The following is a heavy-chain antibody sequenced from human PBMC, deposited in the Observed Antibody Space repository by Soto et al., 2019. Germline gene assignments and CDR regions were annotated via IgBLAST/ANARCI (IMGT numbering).Heavy chain of an antibody. Sequence: SETLSLTCAFSGYSISSRNWWNWVRQPPGKGLEWIGQISHVGNSNYNPSLQSRLTISVDKSKNQFSLELSSVTAADTAVYYCARVDLGRYYDSSGYLGYFDYWGQGTLVTSPQ. J-gene: IGHJ4*02. V-gene: IGHV4-4*02. CDR3: ARVDLGRYYDSSGYLGYFDY. CDR1: GYSISSRNW. CDR2: ISHVGNS. D-gene: IGHD3-22*01.